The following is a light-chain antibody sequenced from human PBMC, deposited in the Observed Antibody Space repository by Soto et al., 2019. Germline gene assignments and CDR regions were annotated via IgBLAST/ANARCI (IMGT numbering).Light chain of an antibody. CDR2: GVS. J-gene: IGKJ4*01. CDR3: QQYGMSPRLT. CDR1: QSVNSTY. V-gene: IGKV3-20*01. Sequence: EIVLTQSPGTLSLSPGERATLSCRASQSVNSTYLAWYQQKPGQAPRLLIYGVSSRATGIPDRFSGSGSGTDFTLTISRLEPEDFAVYYCQQYGMSPRLTFGGGTKVEIK.